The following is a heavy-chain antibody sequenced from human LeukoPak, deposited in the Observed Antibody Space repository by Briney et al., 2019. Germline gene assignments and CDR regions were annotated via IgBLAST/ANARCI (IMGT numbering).Heavy chain of an antibody. D-gene: IGHD2-21*02. CDR1: GFTFSSYG. CDR3: ARIGGDRDPFDY. CDR2: IWYDGTNK. J-gene: IGHJ4*02. V-gene: IGHV3-33*01. Sequence: GGPVRLSCAASGFTFSSYGMHWVRQAPGKGLEWVAVIWYDGTNKYYADSVKGRFTISRDNSENTLYLQMNSLRAEDTAVYYCARIGGDRDPFDYWGQGTLVTVSS.